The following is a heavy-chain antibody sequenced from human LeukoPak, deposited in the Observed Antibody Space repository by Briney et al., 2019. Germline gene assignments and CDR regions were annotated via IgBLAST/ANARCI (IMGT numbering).Heavy chain of an antibody. CDR1: GYTFTSYD. CDR3: ARGSSGWFNYYYYMDV. V-gene: IGHV1-8*01. D-gene: IGHD6-13*01. J-gene: IGHJ6*03. CDR2: MNPNSGNT. Sequence: ASVKVSCKASGYTFTSYDINWVRQATGQGREWMGWMNPNSGNTGYAQKFPGRVTMTRNTSISTAYMELSSLRSEDTAVYYCARGSSGWFNYYYYMDVWGKGTTVTVSS.